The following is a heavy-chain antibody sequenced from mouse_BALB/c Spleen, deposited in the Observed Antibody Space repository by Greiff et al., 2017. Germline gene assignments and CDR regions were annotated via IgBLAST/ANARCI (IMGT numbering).Heavy chain of an antibody. Sequence: EVQVVESGGGLVKPGGSLKLSCAASGFTFSSYAMSWVRQSPEKRLEWVAEISSGGSYTYYPDTVTGRFTISRDNAKNTLYLEMSSLRSEDTAMYYCARRGANAMDYWGQGTSVTVSS. CDR1: GFTFSSYA. CDR3: ARRGANAMDY. CDR2: ISSGGSYT. J-gene: IGHJ4*01. V-gene: IGHV5-9-4*01.